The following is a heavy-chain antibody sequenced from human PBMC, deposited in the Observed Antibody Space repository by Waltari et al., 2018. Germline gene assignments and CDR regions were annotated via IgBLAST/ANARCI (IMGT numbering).Heavy chain of an antibody. J-gene: IGHJ4*02. Sequence: QLQLQASGPGLVKPSATLSLPCTVSGGSISSSSYYWGWIRQPPGKGLEWIGSIYYSGSTYYNPSLKSRVTISVDTSKNQFSLKLSSVTAADTAVYYCARQFGGVIFDYWGQGTLVTVSS. CDR2: IYYSGST. CDR1: GGSISSSSYY. D-gene: IGHD3-16*01. CDR3: ARQFGGVIFDY. V-gene: IGHV4-39*07.